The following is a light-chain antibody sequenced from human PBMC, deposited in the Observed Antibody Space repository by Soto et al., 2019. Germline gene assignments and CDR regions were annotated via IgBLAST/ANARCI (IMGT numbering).Light chain of an antibody. Sequence: EIVMTQSPATLSVSPGERATLSCRASQSVSSNLAWYQQKPGQAPRLLIYGASTRATSIPGRFSGSGSGTEFPLTISSLQSEDFAVYYCQQYNNWPLRTFGQGTKVDIK. V-gene: IGKV3-15*01. J-gene: IGKJ1*01. CDR3: QQYNNWPLRT. CDR1: QSVSSN. CDR2: GAS.